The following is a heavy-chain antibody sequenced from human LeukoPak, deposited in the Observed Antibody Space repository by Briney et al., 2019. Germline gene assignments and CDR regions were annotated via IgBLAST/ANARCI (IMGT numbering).Heavy chain of an antibody. V-gene: IGHV4-4*07. CDR1: GGSISSYY. Sequence: SETLSLTCTVSGGSISSYYWSWIRQPAGKGLEWIGRIYTSGSTNYNPSLKSRVTMSVDTSKNQFSLKLSSVTAADTAVYYCARGHGSYYPRHNNAFDIWGQGTMVTVSS. J-gene: IGHJ3*02. CDR2: IYTSGST. CDR3: ARGHGSYYPRHNNAFDI. D-gene: IGHD1-26*01.